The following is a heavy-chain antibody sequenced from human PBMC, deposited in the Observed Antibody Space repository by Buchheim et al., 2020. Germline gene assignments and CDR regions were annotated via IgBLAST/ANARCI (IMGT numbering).Heavy chain of an antibody. CDR2: ISYDGSNK. CDR1: GFTFSSYG. CDR3: AKDRSHIEQWLVDY. Sequence: QVQLVESGGGVVQPGRSLRLSCAASGFTFSSYGMHWVRQAPGKGLEWVAVISYDGSNKYYADSVKGRFTISRDNSKNTLYLQMNSLRAEDTAVYYCAKDRSHIEQWLVDYWGQGTL. J-gene: IGHJ4*02. D-gene: IGHD6-19*01. V-gene: IGHV3-30*18.